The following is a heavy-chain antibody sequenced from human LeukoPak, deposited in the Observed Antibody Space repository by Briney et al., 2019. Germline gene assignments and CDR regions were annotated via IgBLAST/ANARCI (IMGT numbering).Heavy chain of an antibody. CDR1: GFTFSSYA. CDR3: ARRRFDY. J-gene: IGHJ4*02. V-gene: IGHV3-30*04. Sequence: GRSLRLSCAASGFTFSSYAMHCVRQAPGKGLEWVAVISYDGSNKYYADSVKGRFTISRDNSKNTLYLQMNSLRAEDTAVYYCARRRFDYWGQGTLVTVSS. CDR2: ISYDGSNK.